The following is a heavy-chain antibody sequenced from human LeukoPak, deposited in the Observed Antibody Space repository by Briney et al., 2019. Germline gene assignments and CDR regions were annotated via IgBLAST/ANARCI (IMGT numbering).Heavy chain of an antibody. J-gene: IGHJ4*02. Sequence: PSETLSLTCTVSGGSISSSNFYWGWIRHPPGKGLEWIGSVYSSGNTYYNPSLKSRVTISVDTSKNQFSLRLNSVIATDTAVYYCARTNDRATVDFWGQGTLVTVSS. CDR2: VYSSGNT. D-gene: IGHD1-1*01. V-gene: IGHV4-39*01. CDR3: ARTNDRATVDF. CDR1: GGSISSSNFY.